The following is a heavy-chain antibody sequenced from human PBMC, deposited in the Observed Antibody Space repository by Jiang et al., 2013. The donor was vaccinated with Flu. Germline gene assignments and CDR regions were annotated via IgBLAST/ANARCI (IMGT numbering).Heavy chain of an antibody. V-gene: IGHV3-23*01. CDR3: AKEGGYDILTGYRNNYGMDV. CDR2: ISGSGGST. J-gene: IGHJ6*02. D-gene: IGHD3-9*01. Sequence: SCAASGFTFSSYAMSWVRQAPGKGLEWVSAISGSGGSTYYADSVKGRFTISRDNSKNTLYLQMNSLRAEDTAVYYCAKEGGYDILTGYRNNYGMDVWGQGTTVTVSS. CDR1: GFTFSSYA.